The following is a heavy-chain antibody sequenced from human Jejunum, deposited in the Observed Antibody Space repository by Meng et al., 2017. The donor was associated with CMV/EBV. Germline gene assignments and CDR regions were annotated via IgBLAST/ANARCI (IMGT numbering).Heavy chain of an antibody. Sequence: VPGGSIRSSDYSWGWVRQPPGKGLEWIGTIYYRGDTYYSPSLESRLTISVDTSKNQFSLRLRSVTAADTAVYYCARVTVVSQRFDYWGQGTLVTVSS. D-gene: IGHD6-25*01. V-gene: IGHV4-39*07. CDR3: ARVTVVSQRFDY. CDR1: GGSIRSSDYS. CDR2: IYYRGDT. J-gene: IGHJ4*02.